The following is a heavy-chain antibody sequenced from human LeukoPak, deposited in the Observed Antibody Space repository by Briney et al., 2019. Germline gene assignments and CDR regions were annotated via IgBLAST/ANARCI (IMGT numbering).Heavy chain of an antibody. CDR3: ASRGSLPYNWFDP. J-gene: IGHJ5*02. V-gene: IGHV3-23*01. Sequence: GGSLRLSCAASGFTFSTYAMTWVRLAPGKGLEWVSTISDNGGSRYYEDSVKGRFTISRDNSKNTLYLQMNSLRAEDTAVYYCASRGSLPYNWFDPWGQGTLVTVSS. CDR1: GFTFSTYA. D-gene: IGHD2-15*01. CDR2: ISDNGGSR.